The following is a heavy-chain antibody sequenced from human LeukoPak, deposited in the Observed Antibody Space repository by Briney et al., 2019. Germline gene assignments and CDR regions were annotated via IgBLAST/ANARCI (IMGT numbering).Heavy chain of an antibody. D-gene: IGHD2-15*01. V-gene: IGHV3-30-3*01. J-gene: IGHJ5*02. Sequence: GGSLRLSCAASGFTFSDYTMHWVRQAPGKGLEWLAAISFDGNDKFYTDSVKGRFTISRDNSKNTLCLQVNSLTAEDTAVYYCARGGCTGATCYSPNWFDPWGQGTLVTVSS. CDR1: GFTFSDYT. CDR2: ISFDGNDK. CDR3: ARGGCTGATCYSPNWFDP.